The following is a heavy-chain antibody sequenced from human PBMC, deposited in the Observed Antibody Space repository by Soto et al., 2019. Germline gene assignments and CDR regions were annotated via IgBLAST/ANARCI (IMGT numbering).Heavy chain of an antibody. Sequence: QVQLVQSGAEVKKPGSSVKVSCKASGGTFSSYSINWVRQAPGPGLEWMGEIIPIFGTANYAQKFQGRVTITADESTSTAYMELSSLRSEDTAVYYCARDGGRHSGGMDYWGQGTLVTVSS. V-gene: IGHV1-69*01. CDR3: ARDGGRHSGGMDY. J-gene: IGHJ4*02. CDR1: GGTFSSYS. CDR2: IIPIFGTA. D-gene: IGHD1-26*01.